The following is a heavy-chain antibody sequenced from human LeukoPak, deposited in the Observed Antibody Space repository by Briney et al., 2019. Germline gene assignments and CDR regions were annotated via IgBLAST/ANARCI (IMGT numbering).Heavy chain of an antibody. J-gene: IGHJ4*02. CDR3: ARSRGWYGGRTPFHFDY. D-gene: IGHD6-19*01. Sequence: SETLSLTCTVSGGSISSYYWSWIRQPPGKGLEWIGYIYYSGSTNYNPSLKSRVTISVDTSKNQFSLKLSSVTAADTAVYYCARSRGWYGGRTPFHFDYWGQGTLVTVSS. CDR2: IYYSGST. CDR1: GGSISSYY. V-gene: IGHV4-59*01.